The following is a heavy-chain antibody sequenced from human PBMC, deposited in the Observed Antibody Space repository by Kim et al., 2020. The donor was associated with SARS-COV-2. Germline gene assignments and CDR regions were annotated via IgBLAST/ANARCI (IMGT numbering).Heavy chain of an antibody. Sequence: ADIVKGRFTISRDNSKNTLYLQMNSLRAEDTAGYYCAKEEAWAVAGGGHYWGQGTLVTVSS. V-gene: IGHV3-23*01. CDR3: AKEEAWAVAGGGHY. J-gene: IGHJ4*02. D-gene: IGHD6-19*01.